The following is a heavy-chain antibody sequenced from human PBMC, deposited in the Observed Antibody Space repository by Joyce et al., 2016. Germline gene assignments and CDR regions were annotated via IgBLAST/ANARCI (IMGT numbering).Heavy chain of an antibody. J-gene: IGHJ4*02. CDR3: AKDRGGFGVVISSYLDY. CDR2: ISWDGGST. Sequence: EVQLVESGGVVVQPGGSLRLSCAASGFTFDDYTMHWVRQAPGKGLEWVSVISWDGGSTYYADSVKGRFTISRDNSKNSLYLQMNSLRTEDTALYYCAKDRGGFGVVISSYLDYWGQGTLVTVSS. D-gene: IGHD3-3*01. V-gene: IGHV3-43*01. CDR1: GFTFDDYT.